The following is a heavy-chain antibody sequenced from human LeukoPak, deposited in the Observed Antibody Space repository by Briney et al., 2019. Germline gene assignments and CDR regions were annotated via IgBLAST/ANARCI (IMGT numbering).Heavy chain of an antibody. D-gene: IGHD4-17*01. Sequence: PGGSPRLSCAASGFIVSSHYVSWVRQAPVKGLEWVSVIYSADRTYYADSVKGRFTISRDTSKNTLHLQMNSLRVEDTAVYYCARDQGAVTLRFDPWGQGTLVTVSS. V-gene: IGHV3-53*01. CDR3: ARDQGAVTLRFDP. CDR1: GFIVSSHY. CDR2: IYSADRT. J-gene: IGHJ5*02.